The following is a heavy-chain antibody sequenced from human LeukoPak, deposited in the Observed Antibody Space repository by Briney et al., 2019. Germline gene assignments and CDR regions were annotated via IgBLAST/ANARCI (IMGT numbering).Heavy chain of an antibody. D-gene: IGHD1-26*01. CDR3: ARMSGSHLDY. V-gene: IGHV3-33*01. J-gene: IGHJ4*02. Sequence: GGSLRLSCAASGFTFSSNGMHWVRQAPGKGLEWVAVIWFDGSKKYYADSVKGRFTISRDNSKNTLYMQMDSLRADDTAVYYCARMSGSHLDYWGQGTLVTVS. CDR2: IWFDGSKK. CDR1: GFTFSSNG.